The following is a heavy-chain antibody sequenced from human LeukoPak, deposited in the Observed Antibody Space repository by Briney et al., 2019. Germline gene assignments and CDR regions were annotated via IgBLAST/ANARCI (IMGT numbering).Heavy chain of an antibody. CDR2: IYYSGST. D-gene: IGHD3-10*01. V-gene: IGHV4-59*08. CDR1: GGSISSYY. J-gene: IGHJ6*02. Sequence: SETLSLTCTVSGGSISSYYWSWIRQPPGKGLEWIGYIYYSGSTNYNPSLKSRVTISVDTSKTQISLKLTSVTAADTAVFYCARKTPGTSVDVWGQGTPVTVSS. CDR3: ARKTPGTSVDV.